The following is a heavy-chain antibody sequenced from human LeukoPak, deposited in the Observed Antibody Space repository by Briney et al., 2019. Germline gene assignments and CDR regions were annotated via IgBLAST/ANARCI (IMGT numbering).Heavy chain of an antibody. CDR1: GYTFTGYY. CDR3: ARVVRDCSSTSCYAGSTDYYYYMDV. V-gene: IGHV1-2*06. CDR2: TNPNSGGT. Sequence: ASVKVSCKASGYTFTGYYMHWVRQAPGQGIEWMGRTNPNSGGTNSAQKFQGRVTMTRDTSISTAYMELSRLRSDDTAVYYCARVVRDCSSTSCYAGSTDYYYYMDVWGRGTTVTVSS. D-gene: IGHD2-2*01. J-gene: IGHJ6*03.